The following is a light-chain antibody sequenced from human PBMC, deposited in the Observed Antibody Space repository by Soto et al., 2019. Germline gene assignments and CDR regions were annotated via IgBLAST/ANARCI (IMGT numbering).Light chain of an antibody. CDR2: DDN. J-gene: IGLJ1*01. Sequence: QSVLTQPPAVSAAPGQKVTISCSGSSSNIGGNSVSWYQQLPGTAPKLLIYDDNKRPSGIPDRFSGSKSGTSATLGITGFQTGDEADYYCGSWDSSLSAYVFGTGTRSPS. V-gene: IGLV1-51*01. CDR1: SSNIGGNS. CDR3: GSWDSSLSAYV.